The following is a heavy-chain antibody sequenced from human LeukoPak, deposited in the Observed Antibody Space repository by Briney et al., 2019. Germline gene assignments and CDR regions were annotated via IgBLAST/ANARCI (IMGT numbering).Heavy chain of an antibody. CDR3: ARDRDYDSWSGTPEGAFDI. Sequence: GGSLRLSCAASGFTFSSYAMSWVRQAPGKGLEWVSAISGSGGSTYYADSVKGRFTISRDNSKNTLYLQMNSLRAEDTAVYYCARDRDYDSWSGTPEGAFDIWGQGTMVTVSS. V-gene: IGHV3-23*01. CDR2: ISGSGGST. D-gene: IGHD3-3*01. CDR1: GFTFSSYA. J-gene: IGHJ3*02.